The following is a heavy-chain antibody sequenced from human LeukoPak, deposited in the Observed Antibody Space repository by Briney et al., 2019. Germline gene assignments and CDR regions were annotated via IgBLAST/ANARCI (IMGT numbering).Heavy chain of an antibody. D-gene: IGHD1-14*01. CDR2: IIPIFGIA. CDR3: APYGTTGNWFDP. CDR1: GGTFSSYA. J-gene: IGHJ5*02. V-gene: IGHV1-69*04. Sequence: SVKVSCKASGGTFSSYAISWVRQAPGQGLEWMGRIIPIFGIANYAQKFQGRVTITADKSTSTAYMELSSLRSVDTAVYYCAPYGTTGNWFDPWGQGTLVTVSS.